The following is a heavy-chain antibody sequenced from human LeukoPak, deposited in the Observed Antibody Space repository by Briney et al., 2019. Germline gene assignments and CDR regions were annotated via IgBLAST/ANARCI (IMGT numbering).Heavy chain of an antibody. V-gene: IGHV3-7*03. J-gene: IGHJ6*02. CDR1: GFTFSSYW. CDR2: IKRDGSEK. D-gene: IGHD4-17*01. CDR3: AHHSYGDYPAQYYYGMDV. Sequence: GGSLRLSCAASGFTFSSYWMSWVRQAPGKGLEWVANIKRDGSEKYYVDSVKGRFTISRDNAQNSLYLQMNSLRVEDTAVYYCAHHSYGDYPAQYYYGMDVWGQGTTVTVSS.